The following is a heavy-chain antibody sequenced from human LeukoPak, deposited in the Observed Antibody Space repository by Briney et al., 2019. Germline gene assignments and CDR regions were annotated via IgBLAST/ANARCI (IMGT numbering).Heavy chain of an antibody. CDR2: IYCSGST. J-gene: IGHJ4*02. Sequence: SETLSLTCTVSGGSISSSSYYWGWIRQPPGKGLEWIGSIYCSGSTYYNPSLKSRVTISVDTSKNQFSLKLSSVTAADTAVYYCATVDTAMVGRYFDYWGQGTLVTVSS. CDR3: ATVDTAMVGRYFDY. D-gene: IGHD5-18*01. V-gene: IGHV4-39*01. CDR1: GGSISSSSYY.